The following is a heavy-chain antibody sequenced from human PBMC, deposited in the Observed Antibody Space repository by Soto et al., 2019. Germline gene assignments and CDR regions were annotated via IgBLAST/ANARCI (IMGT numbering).Heavy chain of an antibody. V-gene: IGHV4-59*01. Sequence: SDTLSLTCTVSGGSISSYYWSWIRQPPGKGLEWIGYIYYSGSTNYNPSLKSRVTISVDTSKSQFSLKLSSVTAADTAVYYCARGGYDYFYYYMDVWGKGTTVTVSS. J-gene: IGHJ6*03. CDR2: IYYSGST. CDR1: GGSISSYY. D-gene: IGHD5-12*01. CDR3: ARGGYDYFYYYMDV.